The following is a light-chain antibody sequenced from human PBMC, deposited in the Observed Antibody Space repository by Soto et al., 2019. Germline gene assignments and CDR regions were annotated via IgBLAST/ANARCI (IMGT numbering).Light chain of an antibody. V-gene: IGKV3-15*01. Sequence: EIVMAQSPATLSVSPWERATLSCMASQSVSINLAWYQQKPVQAPRLLIYGASNRATGIPARFSGSGSGTDFTLTICTLQAEDAEVYYCKQFFNTPLAFGGRT. CDR2: GAS. J-gene: IGKJ4*01. CDR1: QSVSIN. CDR3: KQFFNTPLA.